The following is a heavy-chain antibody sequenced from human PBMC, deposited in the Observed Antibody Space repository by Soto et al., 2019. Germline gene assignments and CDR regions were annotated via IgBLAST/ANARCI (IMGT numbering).Heavy chain of an antibody. CDR3: ARETSAYYDILTGYYQGGGMDV. V-gene: IGHV4-31*03. CDR2: IYYSGST. J-gene: IGHJ6*02. Sequence: NPSETLSLTCSVSGGSISSGGYYWSWIRQHPXKGLEWIGYIYYSGSTYYNPSLKSRVTISVDTSKNQFSLKLSSVTAADTAVYYCARETSAYYDILTGYYQGGGMDVWGQGTTVTVSS. CDR1: GGSISSGGYY. D-gene: IGHD3-9*01.